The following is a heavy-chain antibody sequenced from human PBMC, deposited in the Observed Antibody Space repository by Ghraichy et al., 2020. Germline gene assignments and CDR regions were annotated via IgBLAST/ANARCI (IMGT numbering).Heavy chain of an antibody. CDR1: GFTFSTYG. Sequence: GGSLRLSCAASGFTFSTYGMHWVRQAPGKGLEWVAVIWYDESKEYYADSVKGRFTTSRDNSKNTLYLQMNSLTAEDTAVYYCARDGALLGGWGYGMDVWGQGTTVTVSS. J-gene: IGHJ6*02. V-gene: IGHV3-33*01. CDR2: IWYDESKE. D-gene: IGHD7-27*01. CDR3: ARDGALLGGWGYGMDV.